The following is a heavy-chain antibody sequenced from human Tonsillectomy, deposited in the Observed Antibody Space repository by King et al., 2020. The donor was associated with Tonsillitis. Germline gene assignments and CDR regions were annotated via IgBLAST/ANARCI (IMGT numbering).Heavy chain of an antibody. J-gene: IGHJ6*02. CDR1: GGTFSSYA. D-gene: IGHD2-2*02. V-gene: IGHV1-69*01. Sequence: QLVQSGAEVKKPGSSVKVSCKASGGTFSSYAISWVRQAPGQGLEWMGGIIPIFGTANYAQKFQGRVTITADESTSTAYMELSSLRSEDTAVYYCARGIQGVVPAAIWADYYYGMDVWGHGTTVTVSS. CDR2: IIPIFGTA. CDR3: ARGIQGVVPAAIWADYYYGMDV.